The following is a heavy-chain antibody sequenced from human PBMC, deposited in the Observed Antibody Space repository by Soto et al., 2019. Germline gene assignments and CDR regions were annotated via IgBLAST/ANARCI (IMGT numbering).Heavy chain of an antibody. CDR1: GFTFSSYV. D-gene: IGHD4-17*01. J-gene: IGHJ5*02. CDR2: ISGTGGTT. CDR3: AKDRATATTWRFDP. V-gene: IGHV3-23*01. Sequence: GGSLRLSCVASGFTFSSYVMSWVRQAPGKGLEWVSSISGTGGTTHYADSVKDRFTSSRDNSKNTLFLQMNSLRVEDTAIYYCAKDRATATTWRFDPWGQGTLVTVSS.